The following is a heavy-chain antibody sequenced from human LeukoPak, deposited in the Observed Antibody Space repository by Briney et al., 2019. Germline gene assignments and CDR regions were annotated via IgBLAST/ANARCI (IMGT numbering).Heavy chain of an antibody. J-gene: IGHJ4*02. CDR2: IIPISGAA. Sequence: SVKVSCKASGGTFSTYVISWVRQAPGQGLEWMGGIIPISGAANYAQKFQGRVTITTDESTSTAYMELSSLRSEDTAVSYCARLYGSGPDFWGQGTLVTVSS. D-gene: IGHD3-10*01. CDR1: GGTFSTYV. CDR3: ARLYGSGPDF. V-gene: IGHV1-69*05.